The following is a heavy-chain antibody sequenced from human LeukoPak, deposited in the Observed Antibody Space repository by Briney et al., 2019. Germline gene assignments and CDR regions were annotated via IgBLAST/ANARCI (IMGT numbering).Heavy chain of an antibody. CDR1: GFTFSSYW. Sequence: PGGSLRLSCAASGFTFSSYWMSWVRQAPGKGLEWVANIKKDGSEKYYVDSVKGRFTISRDNAKASLYLQMNSLRAEDTALYYCARDRGRLKYSSSSDGGWDYWGQGTLVTVSS. J-gene: IGHJ4*02. CDR2: IKKDGSEK. D-gene: IGHD6-6*01. V-gene: IGHV3-7*03. CDR3: ARDRGRLKYSSSSDGGWDY.